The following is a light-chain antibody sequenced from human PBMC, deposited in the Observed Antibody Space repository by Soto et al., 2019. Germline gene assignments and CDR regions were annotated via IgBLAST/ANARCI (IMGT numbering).Light chain of an antibody. V-gene: IGKV3-15*01. CDR3: QQYNNWPRWT. Sequence: EVVMRQSPDTLSVSQGEGATLSCRASQGIGDTLAWYQHKPGQTPRLLIYDTSTRATGVPTRFSGSRSEAEFTLTINSPQSEDFAVYYCQQYNNWPRWTFGQGTKVDI. CDR1: QGIGDT. CDR2: DTS. J-gene: IGKJ1*01.